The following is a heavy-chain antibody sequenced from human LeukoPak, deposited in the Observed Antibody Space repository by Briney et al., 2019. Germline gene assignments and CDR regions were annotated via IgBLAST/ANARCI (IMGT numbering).Heavy chain of an antibody. J-gene: IGHJ3*02. Sequence: ASVRVSCKASGYTFTSYGISWVRPAPGQGLAWMGWISAYNGNTNYAQKLQGRVTMTTDTSTSTAYMELRSLRSDDTAVYYCAIAYTAMVYDAFDIWGQGTMVTVSS. D-gene: IGHD5-18*01. CDR2: ISAYNGNT. V-gene: IGHV1-18*01. CDR3: AIAYTAMVYDAFDI. CDR1: GYTFTSYG.